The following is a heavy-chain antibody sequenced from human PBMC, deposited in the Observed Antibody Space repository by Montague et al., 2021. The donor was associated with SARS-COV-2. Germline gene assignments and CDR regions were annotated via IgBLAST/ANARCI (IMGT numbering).Heavy chain of an antibody. Sequence: QSGAEVKKPGESLRISCKGSGYSFTGYWISWVRQMPGKGLEWMGRIDPSDSYTNYSPSFQGHVTIPADKSISTAYPQWSSLKASDTAMYYCASRSYSSSWYDYWGQGTLVTVSS. CDR2: IDPSDSYT. J-gene: IGHJ4*02. CDR1: GYSFTGYW. CDR3: ASRSYSSSWYDY. V-gene: IGHV5-10-1*01. D-gene: IGHD6-13*01.